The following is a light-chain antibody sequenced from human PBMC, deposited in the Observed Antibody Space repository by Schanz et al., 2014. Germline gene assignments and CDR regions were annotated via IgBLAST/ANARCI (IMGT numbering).Light chain of an antibody. CDR3: SSYTSSSIVV. J-gene: IGLJ2*01. V-gene: IGLV2-14*01. CDR2: DVS. CDR1: SSDVGGYNY. Sequence: QSALTQPASVSGSPGQSITMSCTGTSSDVGGYNYVSWYQQHPGKAPKVMIYDVSNRPSGVSNRFSGSKSGNTASLTISGLQAEDEADYYCSSYTSSSIVVFGGGTKVTVL.